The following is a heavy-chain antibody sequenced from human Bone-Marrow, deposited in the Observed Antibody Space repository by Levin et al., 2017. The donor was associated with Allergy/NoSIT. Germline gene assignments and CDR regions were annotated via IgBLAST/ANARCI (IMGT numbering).Heavy chain of an antibody. CDR3: DRGEVYDWGNYYEF. CDR2: IYHSGRT. D-gene: IGHD5/OR15-5a*01. CDR1: GGSIRNADYY. J-gene: IGHJ4*02. Sequence: LRLSCTVSGGSIRNADYYWSWIRQSPGTGLEWIGYIYHSGRTDYNPSLKSRVTISVDTSKNQFSLRRNGMNAAGEAVYYSDRGEVYDWGNYYEFWGQGTVVTVSS. V-gene: IGHV4-30-4*01.